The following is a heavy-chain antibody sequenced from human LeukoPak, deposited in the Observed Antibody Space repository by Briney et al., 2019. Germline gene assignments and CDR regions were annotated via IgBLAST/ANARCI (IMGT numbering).Heavy chain of an antibody. CDR1: GGTFSSYA. CDR3: ARAGGDLGDY. Sequence: GSSVKVSCKASGGTFSSYAISWVRQAPGQGLEWMGRIIPIFGMANYAQKFQGRVTITADKSTSTAYMELSSLRSEDTAVHYCARAGGDLGDYWGQGTLVTVSS. J-gene: IGHJ4*02. D-gene: IGHD2-21*01. V-gene: IGHV1-69*04. CDR2: IIPIFGMA.